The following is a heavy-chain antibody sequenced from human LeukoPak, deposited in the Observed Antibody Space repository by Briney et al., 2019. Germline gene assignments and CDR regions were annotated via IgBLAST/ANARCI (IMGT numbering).Heavy chain of an antibody. J-gene: IGHJ5*02. V-gene: IGHV1-8*03. CDR3: ARAYSGSQRDWFDP. D-gene: IGHD1-26*01. CDR1: GYTFTSYD. Sequence: ASVKVSCKASGYTFTSYDINWVRQATGQGLEWMGWMNPNSGNTGYAQKFQGRVTITRNTSISTAYMELSSLRSEDTAVYYCARAYSGSQRDWFDPWGQGTLVTVSS. CDR2: MNPNSGNT.